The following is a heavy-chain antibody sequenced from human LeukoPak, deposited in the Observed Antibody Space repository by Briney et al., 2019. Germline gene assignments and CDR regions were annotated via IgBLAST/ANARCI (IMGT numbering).Heavy chain of an antibody. V-gene: IGHV4-4*07. J-gene: IGHJ5*02. CDR3: ARGDYYDGGGRDWFDP. D-gene: IGHD3-16*01. CDR1: GGSMSSYY. Sequence: SETLSLTCTVSGGSMSSYYWNFLRQPAGKGLEWIGRIHTSWTTYYNPSLKTRVTMSVDTSRNQFSLRLTSVTAADTAVYYCARGDYYDGGGRDWFDPWGQGTLVTVSS. CDR2: IHTSWTT.